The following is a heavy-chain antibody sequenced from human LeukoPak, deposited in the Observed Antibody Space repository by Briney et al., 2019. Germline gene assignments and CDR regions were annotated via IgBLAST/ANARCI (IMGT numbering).Heavy chain of an antibody. V-gene: IGHV3-7*01. CDR2: IKQDGSEK. CDR1: GFTFGNYW. J-gene: IGHJ4*02. D-gene: IGHD2-15*01. Sequence: PGGSLRLSCAASGFTFGNYWMGWVRQAPGKGLEWVANIKQDGSEKRYIDPVKGRFTVSRDNSKNTLYLQLNSLRAEDTAVYYCARDLSGPSFYWGQGTLVTVSS. CDR3: ARDLSGPSFY.